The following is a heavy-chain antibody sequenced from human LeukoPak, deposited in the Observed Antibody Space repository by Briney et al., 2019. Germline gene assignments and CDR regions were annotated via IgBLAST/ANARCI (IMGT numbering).Heavy chain of an antibody. D-gene: IGHD4-23*01. J-gene: IGHJ4*02. CDR3: ARGTPVVTPFDY. CDR1: GFTFSSYAMH. V-gene: IGHV4-30-4*01. Sequence: LRLSCAASGFTFSSYAMHWVRQPPGKGLEWIGYIYYSGSTYYNPSLKSRVTISVDTSKNQFSLKLSSVTAADTAVYYCARGTPVVTPFDYWGQGTLVTVSS. CDR2: IYYSGST.